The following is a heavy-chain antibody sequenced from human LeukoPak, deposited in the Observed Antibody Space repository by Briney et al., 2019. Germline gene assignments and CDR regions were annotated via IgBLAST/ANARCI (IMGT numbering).Heavy chain of an antibody. Sequence: GGSLRLSCATSGFTFSSKWMSWVRHAPGRGLEWVANIKPDGSAEYYAASVKGRFTLSRDNAKNSLYLQMNSLRAEDTAVYYCARANNSSWHNWGQGTLVTVSS. J-gene: IGHJ4*02. CDR1: GFTFSSKW. D-gene: IGHD6-13*01. CDR2: IKPDGSAE. V-gene: IGHV3-7*01. CDR3: ARANNSSWHN.